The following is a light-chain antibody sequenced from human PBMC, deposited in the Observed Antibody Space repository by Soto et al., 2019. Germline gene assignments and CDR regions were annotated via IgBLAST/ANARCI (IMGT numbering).Light chain of an antibody. CDR3: CSYAGSSTPYV. CDR2: EVS. CDR1: SSDVGSYNL. V-gene: IGLV2-23*02. J-gene: IGLJ1*01. Sequence: QSVLTQPASASGSPGQSITISCTGTSSDVGSYNLVSWYQQHPGKAPKLMIYEVSKRPSGVSNRFSGYKSGNTASLTISGLQAEDEADYYCCSYAGSSTPYVFGTGTKVTGL.